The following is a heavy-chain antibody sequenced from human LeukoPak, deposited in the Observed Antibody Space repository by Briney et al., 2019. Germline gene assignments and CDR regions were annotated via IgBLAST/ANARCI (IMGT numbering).Heavy chain of an antibody. Sequence: PGGSLRLSCAASGFTFSTYAMSWVRQAPGKGLEWVSAISGSGGSTYYADSVKGRFTISRDNSKNMLYLQMNSLRAEDTAVYYCAKHRPTLRYFDWLLYYFDYWGQGTLVTVSS. V-gene: IGHV3-23*01. CDR3: AKHRPTLRYFDWLLYYFDY. CDR1: GFTFSTYA. CDR2: ISGSGGST. J-gene: IGHJ4*02. D-gene: IGHD3-9*01.